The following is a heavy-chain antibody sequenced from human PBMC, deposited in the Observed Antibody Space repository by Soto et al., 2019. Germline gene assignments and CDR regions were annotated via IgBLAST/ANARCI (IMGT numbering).Heavy chain of an antibody. J-gene: IGHJ4*02. CDR2: IYWDDDK. Sequence: QITLKESGPTLVKPTQTLTLTCTFSGFSLDTSGVAVGWIRQPPGKTLEWLTLIYWDDDKRYSPFLQSRLTITKDTSNNPVVLTLTNMDPVDTATYYCAHRGKTTTTTYFFDHWGQGTLVTVSS. CDR1: GFSLDTSGVA. V-gene: IGHV2-5*02. D-gene: IGHD1-1*01. CDR3: AHRGKTTTTTYFFDH.